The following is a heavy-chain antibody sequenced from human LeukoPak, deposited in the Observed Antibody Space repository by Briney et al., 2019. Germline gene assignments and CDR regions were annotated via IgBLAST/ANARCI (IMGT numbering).Heavy chain of an antibody. D-gene: IGHD5-18*01. Sequence: PGGSLRLSCAASGFTFSNAWMSWVRQAPGKGLEWVGRIKSKTDGGTTDYAAPVKGRFTISRDDSKNTLYLQMNSLKTEDTAVYYCTTDRPVDTAMAVYYYGMDVWGQGTTVTVSS. CDR2: IKSKTDGGTT. V-gene: IGHV3-15*01. CDR3: TTDRPVDTAMAVYYYGMDV. J-gene: IGHJ6*02. CDR1: GFTFSNAW.